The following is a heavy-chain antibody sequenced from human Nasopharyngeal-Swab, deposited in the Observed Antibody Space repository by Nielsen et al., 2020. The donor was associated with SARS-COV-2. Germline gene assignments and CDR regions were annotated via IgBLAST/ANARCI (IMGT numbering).Heavy chain of an antibody. CDR3: ARGSGSRRNWFDP. CDR1: GCSISSYY. J-gene: IGHJ5*02. Sequence: SETLSLTCTVPGCSISSYYWSWIRQPPGKGLEWIEYIYYSGSTNYNPSLKSRVTISVDMSKNQFSLKLSSVTAADTAVYYCARGSGSRRNWFDPWGQGTLVTVSS. D-gene: IGHD3-10*01. CDR2: IYYSGST. V-gene: IGHV4-59*01.